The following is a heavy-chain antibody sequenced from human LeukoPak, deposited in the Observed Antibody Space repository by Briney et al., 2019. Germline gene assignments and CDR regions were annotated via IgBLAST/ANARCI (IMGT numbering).Heavy chain of an antibody. Sequence: GGSLRLSCAASGFTFCSYAMSWVREAPGKGLEWVSAISGSGGCTYYADSVKGRFTISRDNSRNTLYLQMNSLRAEDTAVYYCAKYRGYYDSSGSTSFDYWGQGILVTVSS. V-gene: IGHV3-23*01. J-gene: IGHJ4*02. CDR3: AKYRGYYDSSGSTSFDY. D-gene: IGHD3-22*01. CDR1: GFTFCSYA. CDR2: ISGSGGCT.